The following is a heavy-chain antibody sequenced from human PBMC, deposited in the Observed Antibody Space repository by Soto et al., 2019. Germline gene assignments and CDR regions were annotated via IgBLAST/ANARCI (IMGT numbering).Heavy chain of an antibody. D-gene: IGHD1-26*01. CDR3: AKGGAVLLDPFDV. Sequence: QVQLVESGGRVVQPGRSLRLSCAASGFIFNRYAIHWVRQTPGKGLEWVAVISKDGSVQYYADSVRGRFIISRDKSKNTLYLQMNSLRADDTAVYYCAKGGAVLLDPFDVWGQGTMVTVSS. V-gene: IGHV3-30-3*01. CDR2: ISKDGSVQ. CDR1: GFIFNRYA. J-gene: IGHJ3*01.